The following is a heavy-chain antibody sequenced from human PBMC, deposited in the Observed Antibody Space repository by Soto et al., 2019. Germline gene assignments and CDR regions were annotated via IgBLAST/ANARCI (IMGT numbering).Heavy chain of an antibody. D-gene: IGHD1-20*01. CDR1: GGTFSSYA. CDR3: ARDQGYFRGYNWNRDAFDI. Sequence: SVKVSCKASGGTFSSYAISWVRQAPGQGLEWMGGIIPIFGTANYAQKFQGRVTFTADESTSTAYMELSSLRSEDTAVYYCARDQGYFRGYNWNRDAFDIWGKGTMVTVSS. J-gene: IGHJ3*02. CDR2: IIPIFGTA. V-gene: IGHV1-69*13.